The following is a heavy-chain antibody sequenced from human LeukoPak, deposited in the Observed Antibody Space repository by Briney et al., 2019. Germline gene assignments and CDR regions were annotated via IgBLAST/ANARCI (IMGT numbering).Heavy chain of an antibody. CDR2: ISYDGSNK. D-gene: IGHD4-17*01. CDR3: ARDGPTTVTTDAFDI. Sequence: GGSLRLSCAASGFTFSSYAMHWVRQAPGKGLEWVAVISYDGSNKYYADSVKGRFTISRDNSKNTLYLQMNSLRAEDTAVYYCARDGPTTVTTDAFDIWGQGTMVTVSS. CDR1: GFTFSSYA. V-gene: IGHV3-30*04. J-gene: IGHJ3*02.